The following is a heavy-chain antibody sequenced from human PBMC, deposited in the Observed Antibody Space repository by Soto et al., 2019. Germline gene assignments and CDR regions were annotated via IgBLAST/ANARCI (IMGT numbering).Heavy chain of an antibody. D-gene: IGHD3-10*01. CDR2: INPRGGST. Sequence: VASVKVSCKTSGYTFSSYYLHWVRQAPGQGLEWMGIINPRGGSTSYAQKFQGRVTMTRDTSTRTVYMELSSLRSEDTAVYYCARGNTYGSGNYAKIDTWGQGTLVTVSS. CDR1: GYTFSSYY. V-gene: IGHV1-46*01. J-gene: IGHJ5*02. CDR3: ARGNTYGSGNYAKIDT.